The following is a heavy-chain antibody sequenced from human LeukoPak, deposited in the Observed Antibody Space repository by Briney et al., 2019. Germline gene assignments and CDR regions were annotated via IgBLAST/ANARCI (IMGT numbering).Heavy chain of an antibody. CDR1: GGSISSSNR. J-gene: IGHJ3*02. CDR3: ARDIIAAAGLDAFDI. V-gene: IGHV4-4*02. Sequence: PSETLSLTCAVSGGSISSSNRWSWVRQPPGKGLEWIGEIYHSGSTNYNPSLKSRVTISVDKSKNQFSLKLSSVTAADTAVYYCARDIIAAAGLDAFDIWGQGTMVTVSS. CDR2: IYHSGST. D-gene: IGHD6-13*01.